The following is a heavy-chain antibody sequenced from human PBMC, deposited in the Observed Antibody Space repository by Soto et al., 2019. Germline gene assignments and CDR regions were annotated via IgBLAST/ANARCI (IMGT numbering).Heavy chain of an antibody. V-gene: IGHV3-74*01. CDR2: INSDGSST. CDR3: ARALSGYYDSSGYYVSDWFDP. J-gene: IGHJ5*02. CDR1: GFTFSSYW. Sequence: GGSLRLSCAASGFTFSSYWMHWVRQAPGKGLVWVSRINSDGSSTSYADSVKGRFTISRDNAKNTLYLQMNSLRAEDTAVYYCARALSGYYDSSGYYVSDWFDPWGQGTLVTVSS. D-gene: IGHD3-22*01.